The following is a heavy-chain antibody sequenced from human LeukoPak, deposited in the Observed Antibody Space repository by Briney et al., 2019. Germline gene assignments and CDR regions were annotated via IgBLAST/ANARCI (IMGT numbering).Heavy chain of an antibody. Sequence: EASVKVSCKASGYTFTGYYMQWVRQAPGQGLEWMGWINPNSGGTNYAQKFQGRVTMTRDTSISTAYMELSRLRSDDTAVYYCARSPCSSTSCYLPRYYFDYWGQGTLVTVSS. CDR3: ARSPCSSTSCYLPRYYFDY. J-gene: IGHJ4*02. CDR2: INPNSGGT. V-gene: IGHV1-2*02. D-gene: IGHD2-2*01. CDR1: GYTFTGYY.